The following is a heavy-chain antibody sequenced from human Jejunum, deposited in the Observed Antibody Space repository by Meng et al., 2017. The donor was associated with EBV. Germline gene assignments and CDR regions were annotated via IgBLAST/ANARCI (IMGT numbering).Heavy chain of an antibody. CDR1: GGSFSGYY. CDR2: INHSGST. D-gene: IGHD6-13*01. CDR3: ARGDSPGIAAAGTGGWFDP. J-gene: IGHJ5*02. Sequence: QVQLQQWGAGLLKPSETLSLTCAVYGGSFSGYYWSWIRQPPGKGLEWIGEINHSGSTNYNPSLKSRVTISVDTSKNQFSLKLSSVTAADTAVYYCARGDSPGIAAAGTGGWFDPWGQGTLVTVSS. V-gene: IGHV4-34*01.